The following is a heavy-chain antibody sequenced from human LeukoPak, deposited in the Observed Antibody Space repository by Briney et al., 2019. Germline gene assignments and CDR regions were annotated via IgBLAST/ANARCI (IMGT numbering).Heavy chain of an antibody. V-gene: IGHV3-30-3*01. CDR2: ISYNGTNK. J-gene: IGHJ4*02. Sequence: GGSLRLSCAASGFTFSSYAMHWVRQAPGKGLEWVAVISYNGTNKYYADSVKGRFTISRDNSKNTLYLQMNSLRAEDTAVYYCAKGFSHLYYDSSGWGYWGQGTLVTVSS. CDR3: AKGFSHLYYDSSGWGY. CDR1: GFTFSSYA. D-gene: IGHD3-22*01.